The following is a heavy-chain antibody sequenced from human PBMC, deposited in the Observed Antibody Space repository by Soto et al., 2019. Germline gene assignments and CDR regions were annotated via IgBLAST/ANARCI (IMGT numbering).Heavy chain of an antibody. CDR3: TRLTLDDFWSGYPTLGYYYGMDV. Sequence: EVQLVESGGGLVQPGGSLKLSCAASGFTFSGSAMHWVRQASGKGLEWVGRIRSKANSYATAYAASVKGRFTISRDDSKNTAYLQMNGLETEDSAVYYCTRLTLDDFWSGYPTLGYYYGMDVWGQGTTVTVSS. CDR2: IRSKANSYAT. D-gene: IGHD3-3*01. CDR1: GFTFSGSA. V-gene: IGHV3-73*02. J-gene: IGHJ6*02.